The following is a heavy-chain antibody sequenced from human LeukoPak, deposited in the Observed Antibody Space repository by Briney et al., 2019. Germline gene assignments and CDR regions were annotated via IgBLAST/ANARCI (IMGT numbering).Heavy chain of an antibody. CDR2: IYYSGST. V-gene: IGHV4-39*07. CDR1: GGSISSSSYY. Sequence: SETLSLTCTVSGGSISSSSYYWGWIRQPPGKGLEWIGSIYYSGSTYYNPSLKSRVTISVDTSKNQFSLKLSSVTAADTAVYYCVREHSSSADYWGQGTLVTVSS. D-gene: IGHD6-6*01. J-gene: IGHJ4*02. CDR3: VREHSSSADY.